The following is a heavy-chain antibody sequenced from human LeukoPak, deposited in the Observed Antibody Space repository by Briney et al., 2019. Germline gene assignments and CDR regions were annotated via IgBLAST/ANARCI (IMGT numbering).Heavy chain of an antibody. J-gene: IGHJ4*02. D-gene: IGHD6-13*01. CDR3: ARATTSSSWYGLSPLQY. Sequence: GGSLRLSCAASGFTFSSYEMNWVRQAPGKGLEWVSYISSSGSTIYYADSVKGRFTISRDNAKNSLYLQMNSLRAEDTALYYCARATTSSSWYGLSPLQYWGQGTLVTVSS. CDR1: GFTFSSYE. V-gene: IGHV3-48*03. CDR2: ISSSGSTI.